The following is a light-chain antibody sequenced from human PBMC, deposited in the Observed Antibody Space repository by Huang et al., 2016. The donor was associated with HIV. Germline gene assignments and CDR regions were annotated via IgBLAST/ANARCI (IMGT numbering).Light chain of an antibody. V-gene: IGKV3-15*01. CDR1: QSVSSN. J-gene: IGKJ4*01. CDR2: GAS. CDR3: QQYNNWPPLT. Sequence: LSCRASQSVSSNLAWYQQKPGQAPRLLIYGASTRATGIPARFSGSGSGTEFTLTISSLQSEDFAVYYCQQYNNWPPLTFGGGTKVEIK.